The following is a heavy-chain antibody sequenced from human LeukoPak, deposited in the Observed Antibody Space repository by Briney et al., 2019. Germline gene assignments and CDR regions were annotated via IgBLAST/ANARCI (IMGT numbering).Heavy chain of an antibody. CDR2: INPETGVT. J-gene: IGHJ3*02. D-gene: IGHD3-16*01. CDR3: ATALSRGGPDDAFDI. Sequence: ASVTVSCKSSGYTFADYHIHWVRQAPGQGLEWMGWINPETGVTHYAQKFQGRVTMTRDMSLTTAVMDLRSLTSDDSAIFYCATALSRGGPDDAFDIWGHGAVVIVSS. CDR1: GYTFADYH. V-gene: IGHV1-2*02.